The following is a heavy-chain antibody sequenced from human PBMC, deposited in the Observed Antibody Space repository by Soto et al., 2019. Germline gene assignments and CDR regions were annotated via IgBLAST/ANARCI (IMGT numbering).Heavy chain of an antibody. J-gene: IGHJ5*02. CDR3: AGKAYYDFWSGYFKGNWFDP. CDR2: IYYSGST. V-gene: IGHV4-39*01. CDR1: GGSISSSSYY. Sequence: QLQLQESGPGLVKPSETLSLTCTVSGGSISSSSYYWGWIRQPPGKGLEWIGSIYYSGSTYYNPSLKSRVTISVDTSTNQFSLKLSSVTAADTAVYYCAGKAYYDFWSGYFKGNWFDPWGQGTLVTVSS. D-gene: IGHD3-3*01.